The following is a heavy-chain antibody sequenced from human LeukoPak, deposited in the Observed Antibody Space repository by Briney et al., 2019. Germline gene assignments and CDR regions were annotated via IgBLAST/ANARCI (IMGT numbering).Heavy chain of an antibody. CDR2: VYYTGST. D-gene: IGHD7-27*01. CDR1: GDFITAYY. CDR3: ATNTGTVFDY. Sequence: PSETLSLTCTVSGDFITAYYWSWIRQPPGKGLEWIGYVYYTGSTEYNPSLRSRVTISLEMSKHQFSLDLTSVTAADTAVYYCATNTGTVFDYWGQGALVTVSS. V-gene: IGHV4-59*01. J-gene: IGHJ4*02.